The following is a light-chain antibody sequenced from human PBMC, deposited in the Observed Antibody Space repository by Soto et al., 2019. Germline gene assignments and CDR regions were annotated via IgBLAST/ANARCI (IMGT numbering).Light chain of an antibody. Sequence: QSVLTQPASVSGSPGQSITISCTGTSSDVGGYNYVAWYQQHPGKAPKLMIYDVSSRPSGVSYRFSGSKSGNTASLTISGLQAEDEADYYCSSYTSGSTLRFGGGTKVTVL. CDR2: DVS. CDR1: SSDVGGYNY. V-gene: IGLV2-14*01. J-gene: IGLJ3*02. CDR3: SSYTSGSTLR.